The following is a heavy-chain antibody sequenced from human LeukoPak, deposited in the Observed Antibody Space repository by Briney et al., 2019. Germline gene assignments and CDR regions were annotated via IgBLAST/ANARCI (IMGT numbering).Heavy chain of an antibody. D-gene: IGHD6-13*01. CDR3: ARRYSSSWYAYYYYYYYMDV. Sequence: GSPRLSCAASGVTSIVDWGCGGREGPGGGGGRGAKTKQEGSEKYYVDSVKGRFTISRDNAKNSLYLQMNSLRAEDTAVYYCARRYSSSWYAYYYYYYYMDVWGKGTTVTVSS. CDR2: TKQEGSEK. V-gene: IGHV3-7*01. CDR1: GVTSIVDW. J-gene: IGHJ6*03.